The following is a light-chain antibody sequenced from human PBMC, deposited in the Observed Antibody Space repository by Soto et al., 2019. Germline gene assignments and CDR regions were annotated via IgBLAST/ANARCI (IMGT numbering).Light chain of an antibody. Sequence: EIVMTQSPATLSVSPGERATLSCRASQSVSSYLAWYQQKPGQAPRLLIYGASTRATGIPARFSGSGSGTEFTLTISSLQSEDFAVYDCQQYNNWPLTFGQGTKVDI. J-gene: IGKJ1*01. CDR1: QSVSSY. V-gene: IGKV3-15*01. CDR2: GAS. CDR3: QQYNNWPLT.